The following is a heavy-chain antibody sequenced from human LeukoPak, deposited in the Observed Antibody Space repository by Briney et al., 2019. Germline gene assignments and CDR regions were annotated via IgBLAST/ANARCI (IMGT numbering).Heavy chain of an antibody. V-gene: IGHV4-39*07. CDR2: IYYSGST. CDR1: GASVSGSAYY. J-gene: IGHJ6*03. Sequence: SETLSLTCTVSGASVSGSAYYWGWIRQPPGKGLEWIGNIYYSGSTYYNESLESRVTISLDTSENQFSLKLSSVTAADTAVYYCARVRRTFYYYMDVWGKGTTVTVSS. D-gene: IGHD1-14*01. CDR3: ARVRRTFYYYMDV.